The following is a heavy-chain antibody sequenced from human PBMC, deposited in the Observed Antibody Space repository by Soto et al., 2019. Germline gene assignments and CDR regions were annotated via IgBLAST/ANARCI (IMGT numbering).Heavy chain of an antibody. D-gene: IGHD4-4*01. V-gene: IGHV3-74*01. CDR2: INSDGSST. Sequence: PGGSLRLSCAASGFTFSSYWMHWVRQAPGKGLVWVSRINSDGSSTSYADYVKGRFTISRDNAKNTLYLQMNSLRAEDTAVYYCARDKVDYSWNLATYYFDYWGQGTLVTVSS. CDR3: ARDKVDYSWNLATYYFDY. J-gene: IGHJ4*02. CDR1: GFTFSSYW.